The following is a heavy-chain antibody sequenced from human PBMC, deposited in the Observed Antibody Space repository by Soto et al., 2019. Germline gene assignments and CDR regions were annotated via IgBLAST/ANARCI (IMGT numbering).Heavy chain of an antibody. V-gene: IGHV4-59*01. CDR2: IYYSGST. J-gene: IGHJ4*02. Sequence: QVQLQESGPGLVKPSETLSLTCTVSGGSISSYYWSWIRQPPGKGLEWIGYIYYSGSTNYNPSLQSRVTISVDTSKNQFSLKLSSVTAADTAVYYCATMVQGYWGQGTLVTVSS. D-gene: IGHD3-10*01. CDR3: ATMVQGY. CDR1: GGSISSYY.